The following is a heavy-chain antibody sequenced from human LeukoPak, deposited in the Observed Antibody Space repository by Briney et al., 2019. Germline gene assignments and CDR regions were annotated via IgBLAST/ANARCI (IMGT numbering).Heavy chain of an antibody. D-gene: IGHD5-12*01. CDR2: MNPNSGNT. Sequence: ASVKVSCKASGYTFTSYDINWVRQATGQGLEWMGWMNPNSGNTGYAQKFQGRVTMTRNTSISTAYMELSSLRSEDTAVYYCARYRGDGYEGDYYGMDVWGQGTTVTVSS. CDR1: GYTFTSYD. CDR3: ARYRGDGYEGDYYGMDV. J-gene: IGHJ6*02. V-gene: IGHV1-8*01.